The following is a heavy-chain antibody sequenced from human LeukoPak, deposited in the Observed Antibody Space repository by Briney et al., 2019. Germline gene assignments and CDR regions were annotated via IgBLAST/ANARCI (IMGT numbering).Heavy chain of an antibody. V-gene: IGHV4-31*03. Sequence: ASQTLSLTCTVSGGSISSGGYYWSWIRQHPGKGLEGIGYIYYSGSPSYNPSLKSRVTISVDTSKNQFSLKLSSVTAADTAVYYCASVAGEWGPYYGMDVWGQGTTVTVSS. D-gene: IGHD1-26*01. CDR3: ASVAGEWGPYYGMDV. CDR1: GGSISSGGYY. CDR2: IYYSGSP. J-gene: IGHJ6*02.